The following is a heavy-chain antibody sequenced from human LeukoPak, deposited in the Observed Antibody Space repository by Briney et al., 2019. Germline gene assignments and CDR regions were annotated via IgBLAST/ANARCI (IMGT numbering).Heavy chain of an antibody. CDR3: ARGTCSNTNCRPYFDY. V-gene: IGHV4-31*03. CDR2: IYYSGST. D-gene: IGHD2-2*01. J-gene: IGHJ4*02. CDR1: GGSISSGGYY. Sequence: SETLSLTCTVSGGSISSGGYYWSWIRQHPGKGPEWIGYIYYSGSTYYNPSLKSRVTISVDTSKNQFSLKLTSVTAADTAVYYCARGTCSNTNCRPYFDYWGQGTLVTVSS.